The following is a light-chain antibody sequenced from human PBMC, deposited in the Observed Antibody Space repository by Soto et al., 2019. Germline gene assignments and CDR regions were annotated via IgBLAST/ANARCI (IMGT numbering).Light chain of an antibody. CDR3: QQCSTWPP. V-gene: IGKV3-11*01. CDR1: QSVNSY. Sequence: EIVLTQSPATLSLSPGERATLSCRTSQSVNSYLAWYQQKPGQAPRLLIYDASNRATGIPARFSGSGSGTDFTLAISSLEPEDFAVYYCQQCSTWPPFGQGTRLEIK. CDR2: DAS. J-gene: IGKJ2*01.